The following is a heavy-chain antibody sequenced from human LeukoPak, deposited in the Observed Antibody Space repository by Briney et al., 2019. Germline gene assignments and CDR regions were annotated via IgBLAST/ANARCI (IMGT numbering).Heavy chain of an antibody. CDR2: ISSSSTYI. J-gene: IGHJ4*02. Sequence: GGSLRLSCAAFGFTFSYQTMNWVRQAPGKGLEWVSSISSSSTYIYYADSVKGRFTISRDNAKNSLYLQMNSLRAEDTAVYYCARDIYSSGSYWGQGTLVTVSS. CDR3: ARDIYSSGSY. CDR1: GFTFSYQT. V-gene: IGHV3-21*01. D-gene: IGHD6-19*01.